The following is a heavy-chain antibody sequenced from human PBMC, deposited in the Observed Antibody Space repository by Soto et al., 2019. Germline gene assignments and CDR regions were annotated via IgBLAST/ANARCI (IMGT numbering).Heavy chain of an antibody. CDR1: GGSFSSPT. V-gene: IGHV1-69*01. Sequence: QVQLVQSGAEVKKPGSSVKVSCKASGGSFSSPTISWVRQAPGQGLEWMGGVSPIFGTTNYAQKFQGRVTITADASSGTAYMELSSLKSEDTAVYYCAGGGGSGGWYFDLWGRGTLVTVSS. D-gene: IGHD1-26*01. CDR2: VSPIFGTT. J-gene: IGHJ2*01. CDR3: AGGGGSGGWYFDL.